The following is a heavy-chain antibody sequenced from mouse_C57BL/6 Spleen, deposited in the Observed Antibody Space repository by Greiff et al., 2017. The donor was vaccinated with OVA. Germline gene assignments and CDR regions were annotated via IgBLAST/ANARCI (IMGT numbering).Heavy chain of an antibody. Sequence: QVQLQQSGAELVRPGASVTLSCKASGYTFTDYEMHWVKQTPVHGLEWIGAIDPETGGTAYNQKFKGKAILTADKSSSTAYMELRSLTSEDSAVYYCTRNSPHYYGSSYEDYFDYWGQGTTLTVSS. V-gene: IGHV1-15*01. CDR3: TRNSPHYYGSSYEDYFDY. CDR1: GYTFTDYE. D-gene: IGHD1-1*01. CDR2: IDPETGGT. J-gene: IGHJ2*01.